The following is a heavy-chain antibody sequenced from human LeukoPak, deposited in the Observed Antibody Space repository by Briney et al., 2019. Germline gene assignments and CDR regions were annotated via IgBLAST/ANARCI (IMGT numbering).Heavy chain of an antibody. Sequence: PSETLSLTCTVSGGSISSSSYYWGWIRQPPGKGLEWIGSIYYSGSTNYNPSLKSRVTISVDTSKNQFSLKLSSVTAADTAVYYCARGRITGTTDYWGQGTLVTVSS. CDR3: ARGRITGTTDY. D-gene: IGHD1-14*01. CDR2: IYYSGST. V-gene: IGHV4-39*07. CDR1: GGSISSSSYY. J-gene: IGHJ4*02.